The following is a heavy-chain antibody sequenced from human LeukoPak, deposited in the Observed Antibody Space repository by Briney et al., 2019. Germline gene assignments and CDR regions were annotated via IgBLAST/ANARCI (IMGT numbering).Heavy chain of an antibody. V-gene: IGHV3-21*01. CDR1: GFTFSSYS. J-gene: IGHJ4*02. CDR2: ISSSSSYI. Sequence: GGSLRLSCAASGFTFSSYSMNWVRQAPGKGLEWVSSISSSSSYIYYADSVKGRFTISRDNAKNSLYLQMNSLRAEDTAVYYCARNIGHYYDSSGSYYFDYWGQGTLVTVSS. D-gene: IGHD3-22*01. CDR3: ARNIGHYYDSSGSYYFDY.